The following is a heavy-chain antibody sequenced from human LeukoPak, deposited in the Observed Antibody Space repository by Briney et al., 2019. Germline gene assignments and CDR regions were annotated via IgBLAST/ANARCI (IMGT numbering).Heavy chain of an antibody. CDR3: AREKYSSSWYFDY. CDR2: ISPNSGGT. D-gene: IGHD6-13*01. V-gene: IGHV1-2*02. J-gene: IGHJ4*02. Sequence: GASVKVSCKASGYTFTGYYMHWVRQAPGQGLEWMGWISPNSGGTNYAQKFQGRVTMTRDTSISTAYTELSRLRSDDTAVYYCAREKYSSSWYFDYWGQGTLVTVSS. CDR1: GYTFTGYY.